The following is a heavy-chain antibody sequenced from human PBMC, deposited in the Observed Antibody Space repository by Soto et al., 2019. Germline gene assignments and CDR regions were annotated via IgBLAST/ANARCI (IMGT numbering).Heavy chain of an antibody. V-gene: IGHV4-59*08. Sequence: PSETLSLTCTVSGDSINDYYWSWIRQPPGKGLEWIGYIYYSGSTNYNPSLKSRVTISVDTSKNQFSLKLSSVTAADTAVYYCARGGGSPDYWGQGTLVTVSS. D-gene: IGHD1-26*01. J-gene: IGHJ4*02. CDR3: ARGGGSPDY. CDR2: IYYSGST. CDR1: GDSINDYY.